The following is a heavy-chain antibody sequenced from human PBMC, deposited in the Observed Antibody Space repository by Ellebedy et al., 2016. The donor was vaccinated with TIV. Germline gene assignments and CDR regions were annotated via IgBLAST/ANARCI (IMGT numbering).Heavy chain of an antibody. CDR1: GFTFSTYW. CDR2: IKHDGSEK. D-gene: IGHD5-18*01. CDR3: VRDKSSGSTYGSHFGY. Sequence: GESLKISCAVSGFTFSTYWMSWVRQAPGKGLEWVATIKHDGSEKYFVDSVKGRFTISRDNAKNSLCLQMNSLRAEDTALYYCVRDKSSGSTYGSHFGYWGQGTLVTVSS. J-gene: IGHJ4*02. V-gene: IGHV3-7*01.